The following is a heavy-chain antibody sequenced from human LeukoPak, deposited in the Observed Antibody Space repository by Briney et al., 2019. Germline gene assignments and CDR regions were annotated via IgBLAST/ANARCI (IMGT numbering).Heavy chain of an antibody. CDR2: IYPGDSDT. CDR1: GYSFTSYW. V-gene: IGHV5-51*01. Sequence: GESLKISCKGSGYSFTSYWIGWVRQMPGKRLEWMGIIYPGDSDTRYSPSFQGQVTISADKSISTAYLQWSSLKASDTAMYYCARHEGYNWNDGNAFDIWGQGTMVTVSS. CDR3: ARHEGYNWNDGNAFDI. J-gene: IGHJ3*02. D-gene: IGHD1-1*01.